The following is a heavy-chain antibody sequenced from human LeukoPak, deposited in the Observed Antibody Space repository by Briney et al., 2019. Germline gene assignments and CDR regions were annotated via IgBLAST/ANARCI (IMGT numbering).Heavy chain of an antibody. V-gene: IGHV1-69*01. CDR3: ARGRRVVVHGWFDP. D-gene: IGHD3-22*01. CDR1: GGTFSSYA. CDR2: TIPIFGTA. Sequence: SVKVSCEASGGTFSSYAISWVRQAPGQGLEWMGGTIPIFGTANYAQKFQGRVTITADESTSTAYMELSSLRSEDTAVYYCARGRRVVVHGWFDPWGQGTLVTVSS. J-gene: IGHJ5*02.